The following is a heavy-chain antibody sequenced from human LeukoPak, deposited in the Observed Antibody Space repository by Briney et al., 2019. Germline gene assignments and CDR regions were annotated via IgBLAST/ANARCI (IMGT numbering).Heavy chain of an antibody. J-gene: IGHJ4*01. CDR3: ARWTGSGWYYFDY. CDR2: IGTSGSPI. D-gene: IGHD6-19*01. V-gene: IGHV3-48*03. Sequence: GGSLRLSCAASGFTFSIYEMNWVRQAPGKGLEWVSYIGTSGSPIYYADPVRGRFTISRDDAKNSLYLQMNSLRAEDTAVYYCARWTGSGWYYFDYWGRGTLVTVSS. CDR1: GFTFSIYE.